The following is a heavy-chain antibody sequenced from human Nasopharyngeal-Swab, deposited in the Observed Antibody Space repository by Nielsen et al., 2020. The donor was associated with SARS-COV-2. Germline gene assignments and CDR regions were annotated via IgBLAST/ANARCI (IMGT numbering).Heavy chain of an antibody. D-gene: IGHD2-21*02. CDR3: ANAYCGGDCYSHDYYFFYGMDV. CDR2: ISGSGGST. CDR1: GFTFSSYA. Sequence: GESLKISCAASGFTFSSYAMSWVRQAPGKGLEWVSAISGSGGSTYYADSVKDRFTISRDNSKNTLYLQMNSLRAEDTAVYYCANAYCGGDCYSHDYYFFYGMDVWGQGTTVTVSS. J-gene: IGHJ6*02. V-gene: IGHV3-23*01.